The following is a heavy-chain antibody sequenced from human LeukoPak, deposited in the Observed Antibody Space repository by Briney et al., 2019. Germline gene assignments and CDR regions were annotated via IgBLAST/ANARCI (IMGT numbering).Heavy chain of an antibody. J-gene: IGHJ4*02. V-gene: IGHV4-34*01. CDR1: GGSFSGYY. CDR2: INHSGST. D-gene: IGHD6-13*01. Sequence: SETLSLTCAVYGGSFSGYYWSWIRQPPGKGLEWIGEINHSGSTNYNPSLKSRVTISVDTSKNQFSLKLSSVTAADTAVYYCARVRRYSSSWYSLDYWGQGTLVTVSS. CDR3: ARVRRYSSSWYSLDY.